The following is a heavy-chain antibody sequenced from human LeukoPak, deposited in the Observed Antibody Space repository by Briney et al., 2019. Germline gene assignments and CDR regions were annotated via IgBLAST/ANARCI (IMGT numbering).Heavy chain of an antibody. CDR3: ARDTLVYADSPDAFDI. J-gene: IGHJ3*02. CDR1: GSTLSSYT. D-gene: IGHD4-17*01. CDR2: ISSSSSYI. Sequence: GGSLRLSCAASGSTLSSYTMNWVRQAPGKGLEWVSSISSSSSYIYYADSVKGRFTISRDNAKNSLYLQMNSLRDEDTAVYYCARDTLVYADSPDAFDIWGQGTMVTVSS. V-gene: IGHV3-21*01.